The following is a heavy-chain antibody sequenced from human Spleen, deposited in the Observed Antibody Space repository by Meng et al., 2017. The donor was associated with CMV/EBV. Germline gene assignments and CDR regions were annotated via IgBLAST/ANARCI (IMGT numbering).Heavy chain of an antibody. CDR2: ISGTSNDI. V-gene: IGHV3-21*04. CDR3: AKCYDFWSWDYYFDY. J-gene: IGHJ4*02. D-gene: IGHD3-3*01. CDR1: GFTLSSYS. Sequence: GESLKISCAASGFTLSSYSMNWVRQAPGKGLEWVSSISGTSNDIYYADSVKGRFTISRDNSKNTLYLQMNSLRAEDTAVYYCAKCYDFWSWDYYFDYWGQGTLVTVSS.